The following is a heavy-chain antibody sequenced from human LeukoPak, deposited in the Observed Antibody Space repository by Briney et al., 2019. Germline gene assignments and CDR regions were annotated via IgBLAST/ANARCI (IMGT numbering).Heavy chain of an antibody. Sequence: KPSETLSLTCTVSGGSISSYYWSWIRQPAGRGLEWIGRLYTSGSTNYNPSLKSRVTMSLDTSRNQFSLKLSSVTAADTAVYYCARGAKYCSGGTCYTYYFDYWGQGTLVTVSS. CDR1: GGSISSYY. V-gene: IGHV4-4*07. CDR3: ARGAKYCSGGTCYTYYFDY. CDR2: LYTSGST. D-gene: IGHD2-15*01. J-gene: IGHJ4*02.